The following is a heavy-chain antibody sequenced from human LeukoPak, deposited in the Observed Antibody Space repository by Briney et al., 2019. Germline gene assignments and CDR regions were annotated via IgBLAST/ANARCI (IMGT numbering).Heavy chain of an antibody. D-gene: IGHD6-13*01. Sequence: SETLSLTCTVSGYSISSGYYWGWIRQPPGKGLEWIGSIYHSGSTYYNPSLKRRVTISVDTSKNQFSLKLSSVTAADTAVYYCARSKAAGTYQLDNWFDPWGQGTLVTVSS. V-gene: IGHV4-38-2*02. CDR1: GYSISSGYY. J-gene: IGHJ5*02. CDR2: IYHSGST. CDR3: ARSKAAGTYQLDNWFDP.